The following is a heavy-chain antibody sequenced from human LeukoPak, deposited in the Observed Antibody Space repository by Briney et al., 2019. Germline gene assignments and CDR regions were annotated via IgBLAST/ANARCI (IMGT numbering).Heavy chain of an antibody. Sequence: GGSLRLSWAVSGFTFSSYVMHWVRQAPGKGLEWVAVISSDGSNKYYADSVKGRFTLSRDNSKNTLYLQMNSLRAEDTAVYYCASHGVVVTATDFDYWGQGTLVTVSS. CDR3: ASHGVVVTATDFDY. CDR2: ISSDGSNK. CDR1: GFTFSSYV. D-gene: IGHD2-15*01. V-gene: IGHV3-30-3*01. J-gene: IGHJ4*02.